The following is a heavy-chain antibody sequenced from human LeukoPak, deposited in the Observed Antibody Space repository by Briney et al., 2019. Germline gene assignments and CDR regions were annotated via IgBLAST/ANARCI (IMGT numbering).Heavy chain of an antibody. D-gene: IGHD1-1*01. CDR1: GGSISSSNW. CDR3: ARASHWNQLHYFDY. CDR2: IYHSGST. Sequence: SGTLSLTCAVSGGSISSSNWWSWVRQPPGKGLEWIGEIYHSGSTNYNPSLKSRVTISVDKSKNQFSLKLSSVTAADTAVYYCARASHWNQLHYFDYWGQGTLVTVSS. J-gene: IGHJ4*02. V-gene: IGHV4-4*02.